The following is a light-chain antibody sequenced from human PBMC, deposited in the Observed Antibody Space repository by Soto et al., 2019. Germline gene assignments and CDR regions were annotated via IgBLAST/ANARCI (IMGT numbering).Light chain of an antibody. CDR3: SSYRTSNTRQIV. V-gene: IGLV2-14*03. Sequence: QSSLTQPSSVSGSPGQSITIPRTCTSSEVCSYNYVSWYQHHPGKAPKLMFYDVSNRPSGVSNLFSGSKSGNTASLSISGLQPEDEADYYCSSYRTSNTRQIVCGTGTKVTVL. CDR2: DVS. J-gene: IGLJ1*01. CDR1: SSEVCSYNY.